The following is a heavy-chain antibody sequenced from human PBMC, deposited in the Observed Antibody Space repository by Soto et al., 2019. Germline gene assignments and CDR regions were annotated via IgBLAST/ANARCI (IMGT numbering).Heavy chain of an antibody. D-gene: IGHD6-13*01. V-gene: IGHV4-34*01. Sequence: SETLSLTCAVYGGSFSGYYWSWIRQPPGKGLEWIGEINHSGSTNYNPSLKSRVTISVDTSKNQFSLKLSSVTAADTAVYYCARSHSSIDQYFDYWGQGTLVNVSS. CDR2: INHSGST. CDR1: GGSFSGYY. J-gene: IGHJ4*02. CDR3: ARSHSSIDQYFDY.